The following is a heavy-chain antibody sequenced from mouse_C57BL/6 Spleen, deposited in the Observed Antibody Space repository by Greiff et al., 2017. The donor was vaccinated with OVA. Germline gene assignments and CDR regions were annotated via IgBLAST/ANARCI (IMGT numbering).Heavy chain of an antibody. Sequence: VQLQQSGPELVKPGASVKISCKASGYSFTGYYMNWVKQSPEKSLEWIGEINPSTGGTTYNQKFKAKATLTVDKSSSTAYMQLKSLTSEDSAVYYCPRSGYYGSSGYFDVWGTGTTVTVSS. D-gene: IGHD1-1*01. J-gene: IGHJ1*03. CDR2: INPSTGGT. CDR3: PRSGYYGSSGYFDV. CDR1: GYSFTGYY. V-gene: IGHV1-42*01.